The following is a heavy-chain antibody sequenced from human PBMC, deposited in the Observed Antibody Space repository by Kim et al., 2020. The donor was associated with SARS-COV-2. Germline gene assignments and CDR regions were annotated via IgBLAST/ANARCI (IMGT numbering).Heavy chain of an antibody. J-gene: IGHJ4*02. CDR3: AKAPYGDYVVFLD. Sequence: YADSVKSRFTISRDNAKNSLYLQMNSLRAEDTALYYCAKAPYGDYVVFLDWGQGTLVTVSS. D-gene: IGHD4-17*01. V-gene: IGHV3-9*01.